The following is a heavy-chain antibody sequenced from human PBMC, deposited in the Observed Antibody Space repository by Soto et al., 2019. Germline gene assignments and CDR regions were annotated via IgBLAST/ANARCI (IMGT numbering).Heavy chain of an antibody. CDR3: ARRRYCGYDCYHKHYYGMDV. D-gene: IGHD2-21*02. V-gene: IGHV1-69*08. CDR2: IIPVLGTT. J-gene: IGHJ6*02. CDR1: GDTFSSYT. Sequence: QVQLVQSGAEVKKPGSSVKVSCRASGDTFSSYTVNWVRQAPGRGLEWLGRIIPVLGTTDYAQKFKGRVTITADKSTTRVYMEVSSMRSEDRAVYYCARRRYCGYDCYHKHYYGMDVWGQGTTVTVAS.